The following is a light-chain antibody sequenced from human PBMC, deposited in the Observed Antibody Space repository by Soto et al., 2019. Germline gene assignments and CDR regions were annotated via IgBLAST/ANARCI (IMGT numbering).Light chain of an antibody. J-gene: IGLJ2*01. Sequence: QSVLIQPPSASGTPGQRVTISCSGSSSNVGRNAVNWYQQLPGTAPKLLIYANNQRPSGVPDRFSGPKSGTSASLAMSGLQSADEADYYCAAWDDSLDGFVVFGGGTKVTVL. CDR1: SSNVGRNA. V-gene: IGLV1-44*01. CDR2: ANN. CDR3: AAWDDSLDGFVV.